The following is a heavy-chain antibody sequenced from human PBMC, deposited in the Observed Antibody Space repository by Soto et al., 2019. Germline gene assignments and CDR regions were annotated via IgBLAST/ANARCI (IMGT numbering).Heavy chain of an antibody. CDR1: GGTFSTYP. Sequence: QVQLVQSGAEVKKAGSSVKVSCKVSGGTFSTYPISWVRQAPGHGLEWMGWISPVFGTRDYAQQFKGRVTIPADKGTSTAYMELSSLRSEDTALYYCSRVRGRTRDWYWYASWGQGTLVTVSS. D-gene: IGHD2-21*02. V-gene: IGHV1-69*06. J-gene: IGHJ5*02. CDR3: SRVRGRTRDWYWYAS. CDR2: ISPVFGTR.